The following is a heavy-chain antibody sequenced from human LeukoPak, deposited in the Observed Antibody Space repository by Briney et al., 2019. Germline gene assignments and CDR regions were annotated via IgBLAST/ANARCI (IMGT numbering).Heavy chain of an antibody. CDR1: GYTXTGYY. Sequence: ASVKVSCKASGYTXTGYYMHGVRQAPGQGLEWMGWINPNSGGTNYAQKFQGRVTMTRDTSISTASMELSRLRSDDTAVYYCARALYGGGGFDYWGQGTLVTVSS. D-gene: IGHD4-23*01. J-gene: IGHJ4*02. CDR2: INPNSGGT. CDR3: ARALYGGGGFDY. V-gene: IGHV1-2*02.